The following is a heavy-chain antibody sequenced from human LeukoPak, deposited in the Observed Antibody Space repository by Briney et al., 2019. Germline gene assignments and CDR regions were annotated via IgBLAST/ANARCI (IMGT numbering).Heavy chain of an antibody. Sequence: GGSLRLSCEASGFIFSNYGMHWVRQAPGKGQEWLALIWFDGQTKFYADSVKGRFTISRDNSGNTLFLHMTSLRVEDTAVYYCAREWGRIAVAGGPGYWGQGALVTVSS. CDR1: GFIFSNYG. J-gene: IGHJ4*02. CDR3: AREWGRIAVAGGPGY. D-gene: IGHD6-19*01. V-gene: IGHV3-33*01. CDR2: IWFDGQTK.